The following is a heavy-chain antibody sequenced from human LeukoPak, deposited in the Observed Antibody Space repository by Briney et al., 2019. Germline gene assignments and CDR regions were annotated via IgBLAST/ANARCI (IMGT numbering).Heavy chain of an antibody. CDR2: IYHSGST. V-gene: IGHV4-38-2*01. J-gene: IGHJ5*02. D-gene: IGHD4-11*01. CDR3: ARRLQEDDWFDP. Sequence: SETLSLTCAVSGYSISSGYYWGWIRQPPGKGLEWIGSIYHSGSTYYNPSLKSRVTISVDTSKNQFSLKLSSVTAADTAVYYRARRLQEDDWFDPWGQGTLVTVSS. CDR1: GYSISSGYY.